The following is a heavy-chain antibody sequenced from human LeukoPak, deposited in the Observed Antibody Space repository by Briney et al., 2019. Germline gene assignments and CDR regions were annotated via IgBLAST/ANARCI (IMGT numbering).Heavy chain of an antibody. V-gene: IGHV3-30-3*01. J-gene: IGHJ4*02. CDR1: GFTISTYA. D-gene: IGHD3-9*01. Sequence: GRSLRLSCVASGFTISTYAMHWVRQAPGKGLEWVASITFDGNSQDYAAFVEGRFTISRDNYRNTLYLQMNSLRSEDTSVYCFAPDSPPPTKVFVWWGQGTLVTVSS. CDR2: ITFDGNSQ. CDR3: APDSPPPTKVFVW.